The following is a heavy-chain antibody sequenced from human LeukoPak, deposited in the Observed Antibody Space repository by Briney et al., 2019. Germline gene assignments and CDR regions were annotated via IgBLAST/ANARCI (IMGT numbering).Heavy chain of an antibody. CDR1: GFTFSDHY. CDR2: TRNKANSYTT. Sequence: PGGSLRLSCAASGFTFSDHYMDWVRQAPGKGLEWVGRTRNKANSYTTEYAASVKGRFTISRDDSKNSLYLQMNSLKTEDTAVYYCASLSGSSAYDYWGQGTLVTVSS. D-gene: IGHD1-26*01. V-gene: IGHV3-72*01. J-gene: IGHJ4*02. CDR3: ASLSGSSAYDY.